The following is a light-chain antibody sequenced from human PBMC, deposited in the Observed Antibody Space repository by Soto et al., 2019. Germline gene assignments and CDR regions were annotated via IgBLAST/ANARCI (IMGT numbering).Light chain of an antibody. CDR3: HQYGSSPYT. CDR2: GAS. J-gene: IGKJ2*01. V-gene: IGKV3-20*01. Sequence: EIVLTQSPGTLSLSPGERATLSCRASQSVSSSYLAWYQQKPGQAPRLLIYGASSRATGIPDRFSGSGSGTDFTLTISRLEPEDLAVYYCHQYGSSPYTFGQGTQLEIK. CDR1: QSVSSSY.